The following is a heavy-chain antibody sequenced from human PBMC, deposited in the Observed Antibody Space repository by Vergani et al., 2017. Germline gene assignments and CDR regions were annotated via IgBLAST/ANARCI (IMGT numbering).Heavy chain of an antibody. V-gene: IGHV3-21*01. D-gene: IGHD2-2*01. CDR3: ARRRVVVVPAAIVGYYYGMDV. J-gene: IGHJ6*02. CDR1: GFTFSSYS. CDR2: ISSSSSYI. Sequence: VQLVESGGGVVQPGGSLRLSCAASGFTFSSYSMNWVRQAPGKGLEWVSSISSSSSYIYYADSVKGRFTISRDNAKNSLYLQMNSLRAEDTAVYYCARRRVVVVPAAIVGYYYGMDVWGQGTTVTVSS.